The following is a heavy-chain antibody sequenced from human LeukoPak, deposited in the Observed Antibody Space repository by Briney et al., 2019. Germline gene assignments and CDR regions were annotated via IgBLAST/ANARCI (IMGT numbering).Heavy chain of an antibody. CDR2: IYYSGST. CDR1: GGSISSYY. V-gene: IGHV4-59*08. D-gene: IGHD2-15*01. CDR3: ARRICSGGSCSLDY. J-gene: IGHJ4*02. Sequence: SETLSFTCTVSGGSISSYYWSWIRQPPGKGLEWLGYIYYSGSTNYNPSLKSRVTISVDTSKNQFSLELSSVAAADTAVYYCARRICSGGSCSLDYWGQGTLVTVSS.